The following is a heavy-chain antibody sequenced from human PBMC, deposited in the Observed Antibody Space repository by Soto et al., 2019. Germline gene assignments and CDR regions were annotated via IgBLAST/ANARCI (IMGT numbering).Heavy chain of an antibody. Sequence: QVQLVESGGGVVQPGRSLILSCAASGFTLSNFGMHWVRQAPGKGLEWVSFISHDGSTTYYIDSVKGRFNISRDNSKSTLDLQMSSLRAEDKAVYYCTKDRGHCLSAVCYRTAAQYYFDYWGQGTLVTVSS. CDR2: ISHDGSTT. D-gene: IGHD2-2*01. V-gene: IGHV3-30*18. CDR1: GFTLSNFG. CDR3: TKDRGHCLSAVCYRTAAQYYFDY. J-gene: IGHJ4*02.